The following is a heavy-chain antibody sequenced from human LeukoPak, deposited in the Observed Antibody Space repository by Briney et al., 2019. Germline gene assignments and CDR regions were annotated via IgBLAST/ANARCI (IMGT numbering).Heavy chain of an antibody. CDR2: MTGSGGST. CDR1: GFTFSSYA. V-gene: IGHV3-23*01. Sequence: GGSLRLSCAASGFTFSSYAMSWVRQAPGKGLEWVSTMTGSGGSTYYADSVKGRFTISRDNSKNTLYLQMNSLRAEDTAVYYCAKERDLFFPNFDYWGQGTLVTVSS. J-gene: IGHJ4*02. CDR3: AKERDLFFPNFDY. D-gene: IGHD3-3*01.